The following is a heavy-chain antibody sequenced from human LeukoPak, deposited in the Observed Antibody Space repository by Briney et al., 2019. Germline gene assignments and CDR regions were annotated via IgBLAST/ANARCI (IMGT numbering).Heavy chain of an antibody. CDR3: ARVAAAGPVGYFQH. Sequence: GGSLRLSCAASGFTFSSYSMNWVRQAPGKGLEWVSYISSSSSTIYYADSVKGRFTISRDNAKNSLYLQMNSLRAEDTAVYCCARVAAAGPVGYFQHWGQGTLVTVSS. CDR2: ISSSSSTI. J-gene: IGHJ1*01. CDR1: GFTFSSYS. D-gene: IGHD6-13*01. V-gene: IGHV3-48*01.